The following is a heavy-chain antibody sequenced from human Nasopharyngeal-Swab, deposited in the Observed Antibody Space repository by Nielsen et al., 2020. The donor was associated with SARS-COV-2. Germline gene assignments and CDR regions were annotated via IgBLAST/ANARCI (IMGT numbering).Heavy chain of an antibody. J-gene: IGHJ4*02. D-gene: IGHD3-3*01. Sequence: SQTLSLTCAVYGGSFSGYYWSWIRQPPGKGLEWIGEIHHSGSTDYNPSLKSRVTITVDTSKNQFSLKLSPVTAADTAVFYCARGPVRYDFWSGYYWGFDYWGQGTLVTVSS. CDR3: ARGPVRYDFWSGYYWGFDY. CDR1: GGSFSGYY. V-gene: IGHV4-34*01. CDR2: IHHSGST.